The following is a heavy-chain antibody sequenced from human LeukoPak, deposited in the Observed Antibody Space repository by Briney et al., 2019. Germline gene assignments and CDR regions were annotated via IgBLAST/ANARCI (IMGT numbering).Heavy chain of an antibody. CDR1: GFTFSSYW. V-gene: IGHV3-74*01. Sequence: GGSLRLSCAASGFTFSSYWMHWVRQAPGKGLVWVSRINSDGSSTSYADSVKGRFTISRDNAKNTLYLQMNSLRAEDTAVYYCERVVIVEYYYSMAFGGKGPTAPSP. J-gene: IGHJ6*03. D-gene: IGHD2-21*01. CDR3: ERVVIVEYYYSMAF. CDR2: INSDGSST.